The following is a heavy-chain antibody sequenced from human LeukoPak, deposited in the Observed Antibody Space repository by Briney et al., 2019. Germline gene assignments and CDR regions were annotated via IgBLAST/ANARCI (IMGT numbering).Heavy chain of an antibody. V-gene: IGHV3-33*01. J-gene: IGHJ4*02. CDR3: VRRGVAGTNYFDY. Sequence: GGSLRLSCAASGFTFRSYGMHWVRQAPGKGLEWVAIIWYDGSNKYYADSVKGRFTISRDNSKNTLYLQMNSLRDEDTAVYYCVRRGVAGTNYFDYWGQGTLVTVSS. D-gene: IGHD6-19*01. CDR1: GFTFRSYG. CDR2: IWYDGSNK.